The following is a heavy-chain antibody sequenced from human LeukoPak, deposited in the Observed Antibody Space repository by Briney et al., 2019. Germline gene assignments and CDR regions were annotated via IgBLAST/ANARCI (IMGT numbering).Heavy chain of an antibody. J-gene: IGHJ6*03. Sequence: GGSLRLSCAISGLTFRGYAMTWVREAPGKGLEWVSTIVGDSSKTYYADSVKGRFTISRDNSNYMLFLHMNNLRAEDTAIYYCAKQPYNYYYLDVWGKGTTVTVSS. V-gene: IGHV3-23*01. CDR2: IVGDSSKT. D-gene: IGHD2-21*01. CDR1: GLTFRGYA. CDR3: AKQPYNYYYLDV.